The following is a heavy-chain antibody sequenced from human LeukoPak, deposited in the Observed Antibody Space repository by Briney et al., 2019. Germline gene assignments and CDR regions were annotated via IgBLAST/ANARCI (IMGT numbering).Heavy chain of an antibody. CDR2: IYYSGST. CDR1: GGSISSSSYY. D-gene: IGHD4-17*01. V-gene: IGHV4-39*07. J-gene: IGHJ5*02. Sequence: PSETLSLTCTVSGGSISSSSYYWGWIRQPPGKGLEWIGRIYYSGSTYYNPSLKSRVTISVDTSKNQFSLKLSSVTAADTAVYYCARARGDYRWFDPWGQGTLVTVSS. CDR3: ARARGDYRWFDP.